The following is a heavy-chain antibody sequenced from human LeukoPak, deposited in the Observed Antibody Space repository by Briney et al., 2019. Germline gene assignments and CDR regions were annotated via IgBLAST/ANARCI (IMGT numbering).Heavy chain of an antibody. CDR1: GYTFTGYY. D-gene: IGHD1-26*01. J-gene: IGHJ4*02. V-gene: IGHV1-2*02. CDR3: ARVGSRIVGATGFDY. Sequence: ASVKVSCKASGYTFTGYYMHWVRQAPGRGLEWMGWINPNSGGTNYAQKFQGRVTMTRDTSISTAFMELSRLRSDDTAVYYCARVGSRIVGATGFDYWGQGTLVTVSS. CDR2: INPNSGGT.